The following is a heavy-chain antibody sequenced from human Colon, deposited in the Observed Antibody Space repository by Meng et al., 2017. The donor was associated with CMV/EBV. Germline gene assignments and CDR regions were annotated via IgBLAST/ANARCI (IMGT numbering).Heavy chain of an antibody. V-gene: IGHV4-39*07. J-gene: IGHJ4*02. D-gene: IGHD6-19*01. CDR3: EAYSHGWSGGSVGN. Sequence: AGGSISGTNHYWGWIRQPPGKGLEWIGHIYNGVTTHYNSSLKSRVAISVDTSKNQFSLKLSTLTAADTAVYYCEAYSHGWSGGSVGNWDQGTLVTVSS. CDR2: IYNGVTT. CDR1: GGSISGTNHY.